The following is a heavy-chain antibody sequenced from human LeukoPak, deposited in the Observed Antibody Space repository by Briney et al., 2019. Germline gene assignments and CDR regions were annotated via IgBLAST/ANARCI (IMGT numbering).Heavy chain of an antibody. J-gene: IGHJ3*02. CDR1: GFTFSSYW. V-gene: IGHV3-7*01. Sequence: PGGSLRLSCAASGFTFSSYWMSWVRQAPGKGLEWVAHIKQDGSEKYYVDSVKGRFTISRDNAKNSLYLQMNSLRAEDTAVYYCARGLHYYDSGGYYYPDAFDIWGQGTMVTVSS. CDR2: IKQDGSEK. CDR3: ARGLHYYDSGGYYYPDAFDI. D-gene: IGHD3-22*01.